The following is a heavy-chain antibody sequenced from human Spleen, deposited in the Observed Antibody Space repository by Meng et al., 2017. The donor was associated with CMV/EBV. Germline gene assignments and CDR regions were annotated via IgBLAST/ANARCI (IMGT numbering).Heavy chain of an antibody. CDR1: GGYIKNWF. CDR2: VYINDNT. J-gene: IGHJ4*02. V-gene: IGHV4-4*07. CDR3: ATGSGDFDH. D-gene: IGHD1-26*01. Sequence: QVQLQESGQGLVKLSETRSLTCTVSGGYIKNWFWSWIRQPAGKKLEWIGRVYINDNTNYNPSFRSRVIMSVDASNNQFSLKLTSVTAADTAVYYCATGSGDFDHWGQGTLVTVSS.